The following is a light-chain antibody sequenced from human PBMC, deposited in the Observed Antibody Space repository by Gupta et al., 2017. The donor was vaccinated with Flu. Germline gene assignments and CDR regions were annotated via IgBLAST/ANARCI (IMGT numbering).Light chain of an antibody. V-gene: IGLV1-44*01. Sequence: SVLTQPPSASGTPGQRVTISCSGSRSNIGSNTVNWYQQLPGTAPKFLMNSNNPRPPGVPDRFSGSKYGTSASVATSGLQAEDEADYYCATWDDSRNGQVFGTGTKVTVL. CDR3: ATWDDSRNGQV. CDR1: RSNIGSNT. CDR2: SNN. J-gene: IGLJ1*01.